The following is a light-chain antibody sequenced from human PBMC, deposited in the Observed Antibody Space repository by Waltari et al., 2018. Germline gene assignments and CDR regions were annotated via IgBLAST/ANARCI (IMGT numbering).Light chain of an antibody. CDR1: QSISRY. CDR3: QNHERLPAM. CDR2: AAS. J-gene: IGKJ1*01. Sequence: EIVLTQSPGTLSLSPGERATLPCRASQSISRYLAWYQQKPGQAPRPLIYAASSRATGIPDRFSGSGSGTDFSLTISRLEPEDFAVYYCQNHERLPAMFGQGTKVEIK. V-gene: IGKV3-20*01.